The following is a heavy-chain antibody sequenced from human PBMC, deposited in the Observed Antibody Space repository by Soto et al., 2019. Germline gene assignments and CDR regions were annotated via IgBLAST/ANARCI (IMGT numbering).Heavy chain of an antibody. CDR1: NYTFINFG. CDR3: VRDRLADFDPPASDY. V-gene: IGHV1-18*01. Sequence: ASVKVSCKASNYTFINFGISWVRQAPGQGLEWMGWITTFNAKTNYAQKFQGRITITADPSTSTAYMELRSLISDHTAVYYCVRDRLADFDPPASDYWGRGTLVTVSS. J-gene: IGHJ4*02. D-gene: IGHD3-9*01. CDR2: ITTFNAKT.